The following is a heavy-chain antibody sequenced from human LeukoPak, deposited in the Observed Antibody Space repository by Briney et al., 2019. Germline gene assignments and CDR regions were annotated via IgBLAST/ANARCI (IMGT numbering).Heavy chain of an antibody. CDR1: GGSISSGSYY. J-gene: IGHJ4*02. CDR3: ARGRYFGPLY. CDR2: IYTSGST. Sequence: SETLSLTCTVSGGSISSGSYYWNWIRQPAGSGLEWIGRIYTSGSTNYNPSLKSRVIISVDTSKNQFSLKLSSMTAADTAVYYCARGRYFGPLYWGQGTLVTVSS. V-gene: IGHV4-61*02. D-gene: IGHD3-9*01.